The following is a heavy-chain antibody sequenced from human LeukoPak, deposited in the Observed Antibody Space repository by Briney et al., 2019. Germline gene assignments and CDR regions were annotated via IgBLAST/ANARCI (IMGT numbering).Heavy chain of an antibody. J-gene: IGHJ4*02. CDR1: GFTFTSYA. Sequence: AGGSLRLSCAASGFTFTSYAMSWVRQAPGKGLEWVSGISGSGTTTYYADSVKGRFTISRDNAKNSLYLQMNSLRAEDTAVYYCARDARPTAMVTGLGYWGQGTLVTVSS. CDR2: ISGSGTTT. CDR3: ARDARPTAMVTGLGY. D-gene: IGHD5-18*01. V-gene: IGHV3-21*01.